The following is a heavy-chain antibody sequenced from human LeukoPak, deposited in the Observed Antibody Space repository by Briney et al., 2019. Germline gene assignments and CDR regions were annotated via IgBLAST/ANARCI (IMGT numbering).Heavy chain of an antibody. Sequence: GGSLRLSCAASGFTFSSYAMSWVRQAPGKGLEWVSAISGSGGSTYYADSVKGRFTISRDNSKNTLYLQMNSLRAEDTAVYYCAKGDYGDYLGRYYFDYWGQGTLVPVSS. CDR1: GFTFSSYA. CDR2: ISGSGGST. D-gene: IGHD4-17*01. CDR3: AKGDYGDYLGRYYFDY. J-gene: IGHJ4*02. V-gene: IGHV3-23*01.